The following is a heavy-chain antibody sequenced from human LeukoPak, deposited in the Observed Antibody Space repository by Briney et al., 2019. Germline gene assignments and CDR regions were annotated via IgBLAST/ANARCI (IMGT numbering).Heavy chain of an antibody. Sequence: GGSLRLSCAASGFTFSSYSMNWVRQAPGKGLEWVANIKQDGSEKYYVDSVKGRFTISRDNAKNSLYLQMNSLRAEDTAVYYCARYCSSDEFDPWGQGTLVTVSS. CDR2: IKQDGSEK. CDR3: ARYCSSDEFDP. J-gene: IGHJ5*02. V-gene: IGHV3-7*01. D-gene: IGHD2-2*01. CDR1: GFTFSSYS.